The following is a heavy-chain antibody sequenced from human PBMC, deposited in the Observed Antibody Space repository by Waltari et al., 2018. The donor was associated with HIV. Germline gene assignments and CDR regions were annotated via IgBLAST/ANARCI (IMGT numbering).Heavy chain of an antibody. J-gene: IGHJ4*02. CDR3: ARQTTTGIIPGPSHY. Sequence: QLQLQESGPGLVKPSETLSLPCTVSGDSTSSSSYYWGWIRQPPGKGLEWIGSIDYSVNTYYNPSLRSRVTISVDTSKNQFSLKLRSVTAADTAVYYCARQTTTGIIPGPSHYWGLGTLVTVSS. D-gene: IGHD1-1*01. V-gene: IGHV4-39*01. CDR2: IDYSVNT. CDR1: GDSTSSSSYY.